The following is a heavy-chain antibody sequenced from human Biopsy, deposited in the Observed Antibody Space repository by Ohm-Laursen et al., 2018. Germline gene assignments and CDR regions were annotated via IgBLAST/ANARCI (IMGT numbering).Heavy chain of an antibody. V-gene: IGHV1-69*01. CDR2: NIPILGTG. Sequence: SSAKVSCKAPGGTFSNYGVNWVRQAPGQGLEWLGGNIPILGTGNYAQKFQDRVTVAADASTSTATMELRSLRSDDTAVYYCATKLTGYFHHWGQGTLVIVSS. CDR1: GGTFSNYG. D-gene: IGHD3-9*01. CDR3: ATKLTGYFHH. J-gene: IGHJ1*01.